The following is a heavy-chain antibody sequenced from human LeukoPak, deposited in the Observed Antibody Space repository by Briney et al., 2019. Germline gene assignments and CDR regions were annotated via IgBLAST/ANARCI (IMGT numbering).Heavy chain of an antibody. V-gene: IGHV4-34*01. Sequence: SETLSLTCAVYGGSFSGYYWSWVRQPPGKGLEWIGEINHSGSTNYNPSLKSRVTISVDTSKNQFSLKLSSVTAADTAVYYCARSVEGYCSGGSCYSYYYYMDVWGKGTTVTVSS. CDR2: INHSGST. D-gene: IGHD2-15*01. CDR1: GGSFSGYY. CDR3: ARSVEGYCSGGSCYSYYYYMDV. J-gene: IGHJ6*03.